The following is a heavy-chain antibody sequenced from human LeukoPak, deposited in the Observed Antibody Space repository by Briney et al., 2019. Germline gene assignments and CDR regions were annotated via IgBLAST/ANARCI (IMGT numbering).Heavy chain of an antibody. J-gene: IGHJ4*02. CDR1: GFTFSSYG. CDR3: AKGGRLGPAATGC. Sequence: GGSLRLSCAASGFTFSSYGMHWGRQAPGKGLEWGAFIRYDGSNKYYADSVKGRFTISRDNSKNTLYLQMNSLRAEDTAVYYCAKGGRLGPAATGCWGQGALVTVSS. V-gene: IGHV3-30*02. D-gene: IGHD2-2*01. CDR2: IRYDGSNK.